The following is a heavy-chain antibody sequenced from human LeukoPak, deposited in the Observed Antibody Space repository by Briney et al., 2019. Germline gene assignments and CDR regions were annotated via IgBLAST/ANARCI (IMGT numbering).Heavy chain of an antibody. CDR2: IYHSGST. V-gene: IGHV4-38-2*02. CDR3: ARERGSYGYSSFDY. D-gene: IGHD5-18*01. J-gene: IGHJ4*02. CDR1: GYSIGSGYY. Sequence: SETLSLTCTVSGYSIGSGYYWGWIRQPPGKGLEWIGSIYHSGSTYYNPSLKSRVTISVDTSKNQFSLKLSSVTAADTAVYYCARERGSYGYSSFDYWGQGTLVTVSS.